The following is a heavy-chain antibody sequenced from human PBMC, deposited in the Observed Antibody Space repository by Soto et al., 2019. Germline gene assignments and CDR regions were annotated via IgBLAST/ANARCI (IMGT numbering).Heavy chain of an antibody. Sequence: ASLKVSCKASGYTFTGYYMHWVRQAPGQGLEWRGWINPNSGGTNYAHKFQGSVTMTRDTSISTAYMELSRLRSDDTAVYYGAIREIRYSPGFDXWGQGTLVTVSX. CDR3: AIREIRYSPGFDX. CDR1: GYTFTGYY. CDR2: INPNSGGT. D-gene: IGHD2-15*01. V-gene: IGHV1-2*07. J-gene: IGHJ4*02.